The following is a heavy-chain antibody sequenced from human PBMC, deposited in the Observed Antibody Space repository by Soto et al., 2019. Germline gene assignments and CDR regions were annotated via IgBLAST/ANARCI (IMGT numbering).Heavy chain of an antibody. Sequence: EVQLVESGGGLVKPGGSLRLSCVDSGFTFRSYSMNWVRQAPGKGLEWVLSISYISNPIFYADSLKGRFTISRDNAKNSLYLQMNSLRAEDTAVYYCVRGGRGYTRDDVFDIWGQGTMVTVSS. V-gene: IGHV3-21*06. J-gene: IGHJ3*02. CDR2: ISYISNPI. D-gene: IGHD2-2*02. CDR1: GFTFRSYS. CDR3: VRGGRGYTRDDVFDI.